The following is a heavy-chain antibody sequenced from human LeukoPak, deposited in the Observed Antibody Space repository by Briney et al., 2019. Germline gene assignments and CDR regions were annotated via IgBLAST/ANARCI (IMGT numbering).Heavy chain of an antibody. CDR1: GDSISSSNW. Sequence: SETLSLTCAVSGDSISSSNWWSWVRQPPGKGLAWLGEIYHRGNIDHNPSFKSRITISIDKSENQFSLKLSSVTAADTAVYYCARDRVASPWYYFDSWGQGTLVTVSS. CDR3: ARDRVASPWYYFDS. J-gene: IGHJ4*02. CDR2: IYHRGNI. V-gene: IGHV4-4*02. D-gene: IGHD3-3*02.